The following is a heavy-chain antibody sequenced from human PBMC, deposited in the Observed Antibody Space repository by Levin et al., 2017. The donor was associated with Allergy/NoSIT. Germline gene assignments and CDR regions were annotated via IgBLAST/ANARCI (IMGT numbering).Heavy chain of an antibody. D-gene: IGHD2/OR15-2a*01. CDR3: TSVSTSYYPDY. J-gene: IGHJ4*02. V-gene: IGHV3-72*01. CDR2: IRNKGNSYTT. Sequence: GESLKISCATSGFTFSDHYMDWGRQAPGQGLEWVGRIRNKGNSYTTEYAASVKVSFTIPRDPSQNTLYLQMNRRKAEETAVYYGTSVSTSYYPDYWGQGTLVTVSS. CDR1: GFTFSDHY.